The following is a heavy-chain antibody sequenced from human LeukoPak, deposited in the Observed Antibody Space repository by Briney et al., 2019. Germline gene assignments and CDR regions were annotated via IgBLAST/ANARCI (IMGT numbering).Heavy chain of an antibody. V-gene: IGHV3-11*04. Sequence: GGSLRLSCAASGFTFSDYSMSWIRQAPGKGLEWVSYISSSGSTIYYADSVKGRFTISRDNAKNSLYLQMNSLRAEDTAVYYCARYSNYYNWFDPWGQGTLVTFSS. CDR2: ISSSGSTI. CDR3: ARYSNYYNWFDP. J-gene: IGHJ5*02. CDR1: GFTFSDYS. D-gene: IGHD4-11*01.